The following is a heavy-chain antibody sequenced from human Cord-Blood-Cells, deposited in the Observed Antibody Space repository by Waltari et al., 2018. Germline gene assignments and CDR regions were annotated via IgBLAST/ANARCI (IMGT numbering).Heavy chain of an antibody. V-gene: IGHV4-34*01. CDR3: GGGLHYDILTGSPESAFDN. CDR1: GGSFSGYY. CDR2: INHSGKN. Sequence: QVQLQQWGAGLLKPSETLSLTCAVYGGSFSGYYWSWIRQPPGKGLEWIGEINHSGKNELYPALKSSVNIFGGTSQEQVSPELSSLTRSETGCDYLGGGLHYDILTGSPESAFDNWGQGTMVTVSS. D-gene: IGHD3-9*01. J-gene: IGHJ3*02.